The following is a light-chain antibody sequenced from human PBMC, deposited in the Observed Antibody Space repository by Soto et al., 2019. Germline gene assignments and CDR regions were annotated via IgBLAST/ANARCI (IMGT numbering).Light chain of an antibody. CDR3: QQSNNWPWT. V-gene: IGKV3-15*01. CDR1: QSVSNN. CDR2: GAS. J-gene: IGKJ1*01. Sequence: EIVLTQSPGTLSLSPGERATLSCRASQSVSNNYLAWYQQKPGQAPRLLIYGASTRATDIPARFSGSGSGTDFTLTVSSLQSEDFAVYYCQQSNNWPWTFGQGTKVDIK.